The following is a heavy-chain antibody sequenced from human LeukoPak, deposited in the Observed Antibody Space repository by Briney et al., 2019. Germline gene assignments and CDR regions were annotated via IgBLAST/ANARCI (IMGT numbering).Heavy chain of an antibody. D-gene: IGHD5-12*01. V-gene: IGHV3-30*18. CDR2: ISYDGSNK. CDR3: AKHPRGYSGYDYYFDY. CDR1: GFTFSSYG. Sequence: GGSLRLSCAASGFTFSSYGMHWVRQAPGKGLEWVAAISYDGSNKYYADSVKGRFTISRDNSKNTLYLQMNSLRAEDTAVYYCAKHPRGYSGYDYYFDYWGQGTLVTVSS. J-gene: IGHJ4*02.